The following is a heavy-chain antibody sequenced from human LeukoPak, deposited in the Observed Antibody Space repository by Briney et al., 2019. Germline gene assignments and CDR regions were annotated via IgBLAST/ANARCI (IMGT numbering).Heavy chain of an antibody. CDR1: GGTFNNYA. V-gene: IGHV1-69*13. CDR3: AKVPATSYFYYMDV. CDR2: IIPIFGTT. Sequence: GASVKVSCKASGGTFNNYAISWVRQAPGQGLEWMGGIIPIFGTTNSAQKFQGRVTITADESTNTAYLGLSSLGSEDTAVYYCAKVPATSYFYYMDVWGKGTTVTVSS. D-gene: IGHD2-2*01. J-gene: IGHJ6*03.